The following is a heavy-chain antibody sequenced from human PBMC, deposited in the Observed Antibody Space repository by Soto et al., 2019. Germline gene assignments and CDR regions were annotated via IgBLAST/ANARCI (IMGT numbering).Heavy chain of an antibody. D-gene: IGHD2-2*01. CDR1: GVSISSGGYS. Sequence: SETLSLTCAFSGVSISSGGYSWGWIRQPPGKGLEWIGYMYHSGSTYYNPSLKSRVTISIDRSKSQFSLKLSSVTAADTAVYYCARVPDYWGQGILVTVS. V-gene: IGHV4-30-2*01. CDR3: ARVPDY. J-gene: IGHJ4*02. CDR2: MYHSGST.